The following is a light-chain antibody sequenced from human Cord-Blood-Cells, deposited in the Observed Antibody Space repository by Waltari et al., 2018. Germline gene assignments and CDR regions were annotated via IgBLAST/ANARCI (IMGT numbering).Light chain of an antibody. Sequence: DIQMTQSPSSLSASVGDRVPITCQASQDISNYLNWYQQKPGKAPKLLIYDASNLETGVPSRFSGSGSGTDFTFTISSLQPEDIATYYCQQYDNLAWTFGQGTKEEIK. CDR2: DAS. CDR3: QQYDNLAWT. J-gene: IGKJ1*01. CDR1: QDISNY. V-gene: IGKV1-33*01.